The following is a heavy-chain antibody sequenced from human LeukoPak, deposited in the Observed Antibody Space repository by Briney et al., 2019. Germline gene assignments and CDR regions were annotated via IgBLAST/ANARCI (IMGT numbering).Heavy chain of an antibody. D-gene: IGHD3-16*01. Sequence: PGGSLRLSCEASGFTVSSNYMSWVRQAPGKGLEWVSVIYSGGSTYYADSVKGRFTISRHNSKNTLYLQMNSLRAEDTAVYYCARVDLRHLYGMDVWGQGTTVTVSS. CDR3: ARVDLRHLYGMDV. V-gene: IGHV3-53*04. CDR1: GFTVSSNY. J-gene: IGHJ6*02. CDR2: IYSGGST.